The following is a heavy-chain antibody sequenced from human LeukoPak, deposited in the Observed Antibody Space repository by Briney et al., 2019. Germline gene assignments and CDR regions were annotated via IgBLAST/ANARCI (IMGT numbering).Heavy chain of an antibody. CDR3: ARAGDSSGYYYPDY. CDR2: LNHSGST. CDR1: GGSFSGYY. J-gene: IGHJ4*02. V-gene: IGHV4-34*01. Sequence: PSETLSLTCAVYGGSFSGYYWSWIRQPPGKGLEWIGELNHSGSTNYNPSLKSRVTISVDTSKNQFSLKLSSVTAADTAVYYCARAGDSSGYYYPDYWGQGTLVTVSS. D-gene: IGHD3-22*01.